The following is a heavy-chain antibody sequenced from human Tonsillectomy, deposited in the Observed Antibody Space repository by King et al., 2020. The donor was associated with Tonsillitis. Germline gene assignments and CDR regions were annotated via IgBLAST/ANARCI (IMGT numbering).Heavy chain of an antibody. D-gene: IGHD4-17*01. CDR2: INHSGST. V-gene: IGHV4-34*01. CDR1: GGSFSGYY. Sequence: VQLQQWGAGLLKPSETLSLTCAVSGGSFSGYYWTWIRQPPGKGLEWIGEINHSGSTNYNPSLKSRVTISADTSKNQFSLRLNSVTAADTAVYYCAAVTTGGVYWGQGTLVPVSS. CDR3: AAVTTGGVY. J-gene: IGHJ4*02.